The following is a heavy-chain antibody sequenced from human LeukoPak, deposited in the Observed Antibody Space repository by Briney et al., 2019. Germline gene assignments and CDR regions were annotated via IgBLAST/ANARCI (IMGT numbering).Heavy chain of an antibody. J-gene: IGHJ6*03. CDR1: GGTFISYA. D-gene: IGHD3-10*01. V-gene: IGHV1-2*02. Sequence: ASVKVSCKASGGTFISYAISWVRQAPGQGLEWMGWINPNSGGTNYAQKFQGRVTMTRDTSISTAYMELSRLRSDDTAVYYCARDIMRSLLWFGAADYYMDVWGKGTTVTISS. CDR2: INPNSGGT. CDR3: ARDIMRSLLWFGAADYYMDV.